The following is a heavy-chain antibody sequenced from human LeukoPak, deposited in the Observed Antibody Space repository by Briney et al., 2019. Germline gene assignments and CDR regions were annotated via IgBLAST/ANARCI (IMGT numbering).Heavy chain of an antibody. CDR3: AKYFGVVINHDAFDI. CDR2: ISNTGGFT. J-gene: IGHJ3*02. D-gene: IGHD3-3*01. CDR1: GFTFSTSA. V-gene: IGHV3-23*01. Sequence: PGGSLRLSCVTSGFTFSTSAMSWVRQAPGKGLEWVSSISNTGGFTYYADSVKGRFTISRDNSKNTLYLQMNSLRAEDTAVYYCAKYFGVVINHDAFDIWGQGTMVTVSS.